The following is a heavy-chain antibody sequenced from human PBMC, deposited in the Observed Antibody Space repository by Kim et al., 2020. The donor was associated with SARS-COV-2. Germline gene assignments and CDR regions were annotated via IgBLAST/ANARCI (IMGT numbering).Heavy chain of an antibody. CDR2: IYPGDSDT. CDR1: GYSFTSYW. Sequence: GESLKISCKGSGYSFTSYWIGWVRQMPGKGLEWMGIIYPGDSDTRYSPSFQGQVTISADKSISTAYLQWSSLKASDTAMYYCARRGWMKKDIVVVPAAMWVDYWGQGTLVTVSS. D-gene: IGHD2-2*01. V-gene: IGHV5-51*01. CDR3: ARRGWMKKDIVVVPAAMWVDY. J-gene: IGHJ4*02.